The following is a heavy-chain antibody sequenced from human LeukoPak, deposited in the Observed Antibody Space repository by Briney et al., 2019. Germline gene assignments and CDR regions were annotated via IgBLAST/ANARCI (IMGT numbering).Heavy chain of an antibody. CDR1: GGSISSGGYY. V-gene: IGHV4-31*03. D-gene: IGHD3-3*01. CDR2: IYYSGST. Sequence: PSGTLSLTCTVSGGSISSGGYYWSWIRQHPGKGLEWIGYIYYSGSTYYNPSLKSRVTISVDTSKNQFSLKLSSVTAADTAVYYCAREVVTDYDFWSGYFNWFDPWGQGTLVTVSS. J-gene: IGHJ5*02. CDR3: AREVVTDYDFWSGYFNWFDP.